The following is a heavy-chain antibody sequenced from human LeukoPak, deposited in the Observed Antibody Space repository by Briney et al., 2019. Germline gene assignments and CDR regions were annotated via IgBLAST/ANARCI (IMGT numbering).Heavy chain of an antibody. V-gene: IGHV3-33*01. CDR3: ARDQRGFSYSKYYFDY. Sequence: PGRALRLSCAASGFRFSSYGMDRVRQAPGKGLEGVAVIGYGGINKYYADSVKGRFTISRDNSKNTLYLQMNSLRAEDTAVYYCARDQRGFSYSKYYFDYWGQGTLVTVSS. D-gene: IGHD5-18*01. CDR1: GFRFSSYG. CDR2: IGYGGINK. J-gene: IGHJ4*02.